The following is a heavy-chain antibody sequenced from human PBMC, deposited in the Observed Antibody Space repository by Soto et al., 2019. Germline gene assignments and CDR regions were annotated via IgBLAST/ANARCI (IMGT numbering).Heavy chain of an antibody. CDR2: ITYTGSSK. CDR3: ARFWAAWASLVDDF. Sequence: QVHLVESGGGVVQPGGSLRLSCAASGFTFSNFGMLWVRQAPGKGLAWVAAITYTGSSKYYADSVKGRFTISRDTSTNTLCLQKTSLCPGDTAVYYCARFWAAWASLVDDFWGQGTLVTVSS. J-gene: IGHJ4*02. CDR1: GFTFSNFG. V-gene: IGHV3-30*03. D-gene: IGHD3-16*01.